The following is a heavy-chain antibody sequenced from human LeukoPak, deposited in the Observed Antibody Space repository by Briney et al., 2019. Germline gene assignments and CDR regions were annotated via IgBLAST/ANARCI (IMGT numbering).Heavy chain of an antibody. V-gene: IGHV3-30*02. CDR3: AKDDFRSHIVATGRGLLSY. CDR2: MRYEGSNK. J-gene: IGHJ4*02. D-gene: IGHD5-12*01. Sequence: GGSLRLSCAASGFIFSSYWMTWVRQPPVKGREGVAFMRYEGSNKFYADSVKDRFTISRDNSKNTLYLQMNSLRAEATAVYYCAKDDFRSHIVATGRGLLSYWGQGTLVTVSS. CDR1: GFIFSSYW.